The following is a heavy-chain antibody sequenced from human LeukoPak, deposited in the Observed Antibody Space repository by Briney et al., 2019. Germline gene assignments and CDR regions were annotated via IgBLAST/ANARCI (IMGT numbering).Heavy chain of an antibody. Sequence: LSATLSLTCAVYGGSFSGYYWSWIRPPPGKGLEWIGEINHSGSTNYNPSLKSRVTISVDTSKNQFSLKLSSVTAADTAVYYCARGRVGIVVVPAAKGKLRWFDPWGQGTLVTVSS. CDR3: ARGRVGIVVVPAAKGKLRWFDP. J-gene: IGHJ5*02. V-gene: IGHV4-34*01. CDR2: INHSGST. D-gene: IGHD2-2*01. CDR1: GGSFSGYY.